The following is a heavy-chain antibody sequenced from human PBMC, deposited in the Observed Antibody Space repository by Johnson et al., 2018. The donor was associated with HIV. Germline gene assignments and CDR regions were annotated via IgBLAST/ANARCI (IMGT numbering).Heavy chain of an antibody. J-gene: IGHJ3*02. CDR3: ARALRVVVVAATFDAFDI. Sequence: QLVESGGGVFQPGRSLRLSCAASGFTFSNYAIHWVRQAPGKGLEWVAVISYDGRHKYYADSVKGRFTISRDNAKNSLYLQMNSLRAEDTALYYCARALRVVVVAATFDAFDIWGQGKMVTVSS. V-gene: IGHV3-30*04. D-gene: IGHD2-15*01. CDR1: GFTFSNYA. CDR2: ISYDGRHK.